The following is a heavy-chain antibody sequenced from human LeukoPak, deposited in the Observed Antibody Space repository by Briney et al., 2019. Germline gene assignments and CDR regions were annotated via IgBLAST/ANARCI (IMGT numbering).Heavy chain of an antibody. CDR3: AKGGRDDYVWGSYRPHAGYYFDY. Sequence: QAGGSLRLSCAASGLTFSSYAMSWVRQAPGKGLEWVSAISGSGGSTYYADSVKGRFTISRDNSKNTLYLQMNSLRDEDTAVYYCAKGGRDDYVWGSYRPHAGYYFDYWGQGTLVTVSS. J-gene: IGHJ4*02. D-gene: IGHD3-16*02. CDR1: GLTFSSYA. V-gene: IGHV3-23*01. CDR2: ISGSGGST.